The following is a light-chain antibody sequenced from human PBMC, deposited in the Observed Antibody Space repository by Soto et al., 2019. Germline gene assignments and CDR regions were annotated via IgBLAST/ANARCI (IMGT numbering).Light chain of an antibody. CDR1: SSDIGRYDY. V-gene: IGLV2-14*01. Sequence: QSVLTQPASVSGSPGQSITISCTGTSSDIGRYDYVSWFQQHPGRAPKLLIYEVINRPSGVSIRFSGSKSGSTASLTISGLQAEDEADFYCSSFTSSSTWVFGGATNVTVL. CDR2: EVI. CDR3: SSFTSSSTWV. J-gene: IGLJ3*02.